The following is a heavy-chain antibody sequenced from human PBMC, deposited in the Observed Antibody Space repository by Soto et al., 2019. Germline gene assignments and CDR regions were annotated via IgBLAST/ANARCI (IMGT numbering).Heavy chain of an antibody. CDR1: GGSIGTYY. CDR3: ARHELSLRY. D-gene: IGHD3-16*02. CDR2: IYYTGTT. V-gene: IGHV4-59*08. Sequence: SETLSLTCTVSGGSIGTYYWSWIRQPPGKGLEWIGYIYYTGTTTYNPSFKSRLTISVDSSKNQFSLKLTSVTAADTAVYYCARHELSLRYWGQGTLVT. J-gene: IGHJ4*02.